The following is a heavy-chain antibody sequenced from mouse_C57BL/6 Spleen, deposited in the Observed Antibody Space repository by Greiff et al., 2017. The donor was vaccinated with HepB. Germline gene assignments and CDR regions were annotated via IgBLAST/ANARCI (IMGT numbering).Heavy chain of an antibody. CDR1: GYTFTSYW. D-gene: IGHD1-1*01. CDR3: ARVGVLLRSFDY. J-gene: IGHJ2*01. V-gene: IGHV1-69*01. CDR2: IDTSDSYT. Sequence: QVQLQQPGAELVMPGASVKLSCKASGYTFTSYWMHWVKQRPGQGLEWIGEIDTSDSYTNYNQKFKGKSTLTVDKSSSTAYMQLSSLASEYSAVYYCARVGVLLRSFDYWGQGTTLTVSS.